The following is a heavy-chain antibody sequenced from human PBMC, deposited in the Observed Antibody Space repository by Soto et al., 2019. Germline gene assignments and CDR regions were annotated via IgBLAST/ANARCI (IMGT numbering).Heavy chain of an antibody. Sequence: SETLSLTCTVSGGSISSYYWSWIRQPPGKGLEWIGYIYYSGSTNYNPSLKSRVTISVDTSKNQFSLKLSSVTAADTAVYYCSSSGWLGNWFDPWGQGTLVTVSS. CDR2: IYYSGST. CDR3: SSSGWLGNWFDP. V-gene: IGHV4-59*01. D-gene: IGHD6-19*01. J-gene: IGHJ5*02. CDR1: GGSISSYY.